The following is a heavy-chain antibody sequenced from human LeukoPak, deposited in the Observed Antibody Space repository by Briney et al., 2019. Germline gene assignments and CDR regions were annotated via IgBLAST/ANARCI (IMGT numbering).Heavy chain of an antibody. V-gene: IGHV3-23*01. Sequence: GGSLRLSCAASGFTFSTYAMTWVRQAPGKGLEWVSGVSASGGSTYYADSVKGRFTISRDNSKNTLYLQMSSLRAEDTAVYYCGAVVVTATDYFDYWGQGTLVTVSS. D-gene: IGHD2-21*02. J-gene: IGHJ4*02. CDR3: GAVVVTATDYFDY. CDR1: GFTFSTYA. CDR2: VSASGGST.